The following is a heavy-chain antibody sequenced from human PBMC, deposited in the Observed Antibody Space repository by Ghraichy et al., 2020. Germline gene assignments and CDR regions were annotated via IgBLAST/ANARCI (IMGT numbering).Heavy chain of an antibody. CDR3: ARDAGGIWVILYYYYGMDV. CDR2: ISYDGSNK. D-gene: IGHD6-13*01. V-gene: IGHV3-30-3*01. CDR1: GFTFSSYA. J-gene: IGHJ6*02. Sequence: GGSLRLSCAASGFTFSSYAMHWVRQAPGKGLEWVAVISYDGSNKYYADSVKGRFTISRDNSKNTLYLQMNSLRAEDTAVYYCARDAGGIWVILYYYYGMDVWGQGTTVTVSS.